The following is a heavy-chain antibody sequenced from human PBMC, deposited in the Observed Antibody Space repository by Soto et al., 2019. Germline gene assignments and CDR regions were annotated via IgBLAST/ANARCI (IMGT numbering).Heavy chain of an antibody. Sequence: QVQLVQSGAEVKKPGASVKVSCKASGYTFTSYGISWVRQAPGQGLEWMGWISAYNGNTNYAQKLQGRVTMTTDAATRTAYMELRSLSPDATAVYYCARLSRERGFHLPSFDYWGQGTLVTVSS. CDR1: GYTFTSYG. J-gene: IGHJ4*02. CDR3: ARLSRERGFHLPSFDY. V-gene: IGHV1-18*04. CDR2: ISAYNGNT. D-gene: IGHD1-1*01.